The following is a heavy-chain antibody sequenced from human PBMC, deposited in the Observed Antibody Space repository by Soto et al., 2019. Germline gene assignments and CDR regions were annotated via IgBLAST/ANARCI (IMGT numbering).Heavy chain of an antibody. CDR2: ILYDGSNK. V-gene: IGHV3-30-3*01. CDR3: ARSGSHYYTSPDY. J-gene: IGHJ4*02. D-gene: IGHD3-3*01. Sequence: AGGALRLSLAASGFTFRGYAIHWVRPAPGKGLEWVAVILYDGSNKHYAESVKGRFTVSRDNSKNTLYLQMNSLRVEDSAAYYCARSGSHYYTSPDYWGQGTPVNVS. CDR1: GFTFRGYA.